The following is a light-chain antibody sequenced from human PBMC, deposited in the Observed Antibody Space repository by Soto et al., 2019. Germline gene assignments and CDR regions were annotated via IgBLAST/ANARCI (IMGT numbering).Light chain of an antibody. CDR2: GAS. CDR3: QQYGHSPRT. J-gene: IGKJ1*01. CDR1: QSVSSNY. V-gene: IGKV3-20*01. Sequence: EIVLTQSSATLSLSPGERATLSCRASQSVSSNYLAWYQQKPGQAPRLLIYGASSRATGIPDRFSGSGSGTEFTLTISRLEPEDFAVYYCQQYGHSPRTFGQGTKV.